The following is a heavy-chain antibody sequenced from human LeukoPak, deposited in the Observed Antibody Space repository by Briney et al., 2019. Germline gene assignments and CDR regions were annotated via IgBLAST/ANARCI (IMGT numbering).Heavy chain of an antibody. CDR2: IYYSGGN. CDR1: GGSISSGDYY. J-gene: IGHJ6*03. V-gene: IGHV4-30-4*01. D-gene: IGHD2-2*01. Sequence: SQTLSLTCIVSGGSISSGDYYWSWIRQPPGKGLEWIGYIYYSGGNYYNPSLKSRVTISVDTSKNQFSLKPSSVTAADTAVYYCVVVVPAAILYYYYYMDVWGKGTTVTVSS. CDR3: VVVVPAAILYYYYYMDV.